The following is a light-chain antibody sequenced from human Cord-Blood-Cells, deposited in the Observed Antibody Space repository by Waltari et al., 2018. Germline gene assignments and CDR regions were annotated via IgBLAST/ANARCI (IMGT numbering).Light chain of an antibody. CDR2: DVS. J-gene: IGLJ1*01. CDR3: CSYAGSYTYV. Sequence: QSALTQPRSVSGSPGQSVTISCTGTSNDVGGYNYVSWYQQHPGKAPKPMIYDVSKRPSGVPDRFSGSKSGNTASLTISGLQAEDEADYYCCSYAGSYTYVFGTGTKVTVL. CDR1: SNDVGGYNY. V-gene: IGLV2-11*01.